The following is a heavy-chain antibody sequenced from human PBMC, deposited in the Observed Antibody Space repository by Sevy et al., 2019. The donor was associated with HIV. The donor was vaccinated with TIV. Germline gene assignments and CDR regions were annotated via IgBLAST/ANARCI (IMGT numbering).Heavy chain of an antibody. CDR1: GGPISSHY. CDR2: FYYTGIT. V-gene: IGHV4-59*11. CDR3: ARLPSPYYDSDGDLIREYYFDS. Sequence: SETLSLIYTVSGGPISSHYWIWIRQTPGKGLEWIGYFYYTGITNYNPSLKSRVTMSADTSKNRISLKLSSVTAADTAVYYCARLPSPYYDSDGDLIREYYFDSWGQGTLVTVSS. D-gene: IGHD3-22*01. J-gene: IGHJ4*02.